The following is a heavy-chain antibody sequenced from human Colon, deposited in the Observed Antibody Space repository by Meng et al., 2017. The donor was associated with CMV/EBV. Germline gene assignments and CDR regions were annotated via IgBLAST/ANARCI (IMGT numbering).Heavy chain of an antibody. CDR3: AREQLGPIPY. CDR2: INHSGST. J-gene: IGHJ4*02. CDR1: GGSFSGYY. V-gene: IGHV4-34*01. D-gene: IGHD6-6*01. Sequence: SETLSLTCAVSGGSFSGYYWSWIRQPPGKGLECIGKINHSGSTNYNPSLKSRVTISVDTSKNQLSLKLSSVTAADTAVYYCAREQLGPIPYWGQGTLVTVSS.